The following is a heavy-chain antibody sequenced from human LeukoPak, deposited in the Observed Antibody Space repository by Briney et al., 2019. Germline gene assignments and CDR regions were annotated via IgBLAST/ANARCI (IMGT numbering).Heavy chain of an antibody. D-gene: IGHD2-2*01. CDR2: ISSSGSTI. CDR1: GSTLSSYD. CDR3: ARGGRFVVSPAGIRY. V-gene: IGHV3-48*03. J-gene: IGHJ4*02. Sequence: GGSLSLFCSASGSTLSSYDMNWIRQAPGKGLEWVSYISSSGSTIYYADSVKGRFTSSRDNAKNSLYLQMNSLRAEDTAVYYCARGGRFVVSPAGIRYWGQGTLVTVSS.